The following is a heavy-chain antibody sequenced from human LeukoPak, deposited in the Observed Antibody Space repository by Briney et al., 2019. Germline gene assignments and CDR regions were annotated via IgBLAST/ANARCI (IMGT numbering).Heavy chain of an antibody. J-gene: IGHJ4*02. Sequence: SATLSLTTAAYGGSFSGYYWSWIRQPPGKGLKWIGEINHSGSTNYNPSLNNRLTISADTSKNHFSLKLGFVTAADTAVFYCARSGRVLRYFDWLLRPNAFDYWGQGTLVTVSS. D-gene: IGHD3-9*01. CDR1: GGSFSGYY. CDR2: INHSGST. V-gene: IGHV4-34*01. CDR3: ARSGRVLRYFDWLLRPNAFDY.